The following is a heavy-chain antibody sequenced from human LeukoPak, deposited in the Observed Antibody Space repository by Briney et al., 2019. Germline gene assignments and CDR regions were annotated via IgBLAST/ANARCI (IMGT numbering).Heavy chain of an antibody. CDR3: ARVVGDLRFLEWLTTRSNAFDI. V-gene: IGHV4-39*07. CDR1: GGSISSGGYY. J-gene: IGHJ3*02. CDR2: INHSGST. Sequence: SETLSLTCTVSGGSISSGGYYWSWIRQPPGKGLEWIGEINHSGSTNYNPSLKSRVTISVDTSKNQFSLKLSSVTAADTAVYYCARVVGDLRFLEWLTTRSNAFDIWGQGTMVTVSS. D-gene: IGHD3-3*01.